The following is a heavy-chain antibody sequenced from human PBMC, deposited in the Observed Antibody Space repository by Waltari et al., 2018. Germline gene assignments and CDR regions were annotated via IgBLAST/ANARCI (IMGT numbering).Heavy chain of an antibody. J-gene: IGHJ4*02. D-gene: IGHD4-17*01. V-gene: IGHV3-33*01. CDR3: ARAGVQGPYGDDAFDY. CDR1: GFTFSSYG. CDR2: IWYDGSNK. Sequence: QVQLVESGGGVVQPGRSLRLSCAASGFTFSSYGMLWVRRAPGKGLEWVAVIWYDGSNKYYADSVKGRFTISRDNSKNTLYLQMNSLRAEDTAVYYCARAGVQGPYGDDAFDYWGQGTLVTVSS.